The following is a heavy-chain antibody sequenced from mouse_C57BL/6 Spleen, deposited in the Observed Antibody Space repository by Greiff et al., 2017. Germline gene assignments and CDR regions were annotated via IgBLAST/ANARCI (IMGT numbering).Heavy chain of an antibody. D-gene: IGHD2-3*01. V-gene: IGHV1-50*01. CDR1: GYTFTSYW. Sequence: QVQLQQPGAELVKPGASVKLSCKASGYTFTSYWMQWVKQRPGPGLEWIGEIDPSDSYTNYNQKFKGKATLTVDTSSTTAYMQLSSRTSEDSAVYYCARPLIYDGYYFDYWGQGTTRTVSS. CDR2: IDPSDSYT. J-gene: IGHJ2*01. CDR3: ARPLIYDGYYFDY.